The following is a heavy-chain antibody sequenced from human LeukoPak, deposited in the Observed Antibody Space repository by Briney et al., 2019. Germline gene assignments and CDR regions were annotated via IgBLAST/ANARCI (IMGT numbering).Heavy chain of an antibody. CDR2: INQDGTEK. J-gene: IGHJ4*02. CDR1: GFTFCDYY. Sequence: GGSLRLSCAASGFTFCDYYMSWVRQAPGEGLEWVAKINQDGTEKAYVDSVRGRFTISRDNAKNSLFLQMNSLRAEDTAVYYCARGPLIAAAGTWWGQGTLVTVSS. D-gene: IGHD6-13*01. CDR3: ARGPLIAAAGTW. V-gene: IGHV3-7*03.